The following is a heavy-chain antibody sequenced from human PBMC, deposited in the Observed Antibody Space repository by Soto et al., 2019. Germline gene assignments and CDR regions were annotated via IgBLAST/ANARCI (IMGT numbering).Heavy chain of an antibody. CDR2: INPSGGST. CDR3: ARDRELVAATRTPFQH. J-gene: IGHJ1*01. V-gene: IGHV1-46*01. D-gene: IGHD2-15*01. Sequence: GASVKVSCKASGYTFTSYYMHWVRQAPGQGLEWMGIINPSGGSTSYAQKFQGRVTMTRDTSTSTVYMELSSLRSEDTAVYYCARDRELVAATRTPFQHWGQGTLVTVSS. CDR1: GYTFTSYY.